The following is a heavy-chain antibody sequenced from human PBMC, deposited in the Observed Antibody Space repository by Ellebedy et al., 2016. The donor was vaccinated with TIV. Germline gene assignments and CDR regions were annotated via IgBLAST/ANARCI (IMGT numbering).Heavy chain of an antibody. V-gene: IGHV4-34*01. J-gene: IGHJ5*02. CDR2: INEINQSGST. CDR1: GGSFSSYY. CDR3: ARVGRSRLTLVRGVTRWFDP. D-gene: IGHD3-10*01. Sequence: SETLSLTXAVYGGSFSSYYWNWIRQSPGKGLEWIGEINEINQSGSTKYNPSLKSRVTISGDTSKNQLSLKVTSVTAADTGIYYCARVGRSRLTLVRGVTRWFDPWGQGTLVSVSS.